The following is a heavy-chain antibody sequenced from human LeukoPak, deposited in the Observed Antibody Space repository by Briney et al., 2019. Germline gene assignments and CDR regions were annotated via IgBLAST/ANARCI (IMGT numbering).Heavy chain of an antibody. J-gene: IGHJ4*02. V-gene: IGHV3-64*04. Sequence: GGSLRLSCSASGLSFSNYAMHWVRQASGKGLEYVSAISSNGGSTYYADSVKGRFTISRDNSKNTLYLQMNSLRAEDTAVYYCAKISREMVVTAIPGFDFDYWGQGTLVTVSS. CDR3: AKISREMVVTAIPGFDFDY. D-gene: IGHD2-21*02. CDR1: GLSFSNYA. CDR2: ISSNGGST.